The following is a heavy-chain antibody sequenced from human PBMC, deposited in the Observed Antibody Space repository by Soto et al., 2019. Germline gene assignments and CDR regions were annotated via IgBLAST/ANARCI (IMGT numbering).Heavy chain of an antibody. J-gene: IGHJ6*03. CDR3: AKIRAVYALPDYMDV. D-gene: IGHD2-8*01. V-gene: IGHV3-30*18. Sequence: PGGSLRLSCASSGFTFSNYGMHWVRQAPGKGLEWVAVISYDGSNKYYADSVKGRFTFSRDNSKNTLYLQMNSLRAEDTAVYYCAKIRAVYALPDYMDVWGKGTTVTGSS. CDR2: ISYDGSNK. CDR1: GFTFSNYG.